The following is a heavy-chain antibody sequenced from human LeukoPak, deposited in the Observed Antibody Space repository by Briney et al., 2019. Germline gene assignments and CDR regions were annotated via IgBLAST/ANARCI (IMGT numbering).Heavy chain of an antibody. CDR2: INSDGSST. V-gene: IGHV3-74*01. CDR1: GFTFSTYW. CDR3: ARESTSIEVAGYDY. Sequence: GGSLRLSCAASGFTFSTYWMHWVRQTPGKGLVWVSRINSDGSSTSYAVSVKGRFTISRDNAKNTLYLQMNSLRADDTAVYYCARESTSIEVAGYDYWGQGTLVTVSS. D-gene: IGHD6-19*01. J-gene: IGHJ4*02.